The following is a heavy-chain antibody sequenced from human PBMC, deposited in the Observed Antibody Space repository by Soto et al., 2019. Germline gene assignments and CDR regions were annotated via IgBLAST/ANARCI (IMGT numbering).Heavy chain of an antibody. V-gene: IGHV4-59*01. CDR3: AREVQYWFDP. D-gene: IGHD4-4*01. CDR1: GGSIRSYY. Sequence: NPXETLSLTCTVSGGSIRSYYWSWIRQPPGKGLEWIGYIYYSGTTSYNPSLKSRVSISIDTSRNQFSLRLNSVTAADTAVYYCAREVQYWFDPWGQGTLVTVSS. CDR2: IYYSGTT. J-gene: IGHJ5*02.